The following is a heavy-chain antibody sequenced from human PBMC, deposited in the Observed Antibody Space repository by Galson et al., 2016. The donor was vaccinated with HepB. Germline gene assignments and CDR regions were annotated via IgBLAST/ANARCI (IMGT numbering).Heavy chain of an antibody. D-gene: IGHD2-15*01. Sequence: SLRLSCAASGFTFTSYAMSWVRQAPGKGLEWVSAISGSGGSTYYADSVKGRFTISRDNSKNTLYLQMNSLRAEDTAVYYCAKERYCSGGYCNWGRPGADMDVWDQGTTVTVSS. CDR1: GFTFTSYA. CDR3: AKERYCSGGYCNWGRPGADMDV. V-gene: IGHV3-23*01. J-gene: IGHJ6*02. CDR2: ISGSGGST.